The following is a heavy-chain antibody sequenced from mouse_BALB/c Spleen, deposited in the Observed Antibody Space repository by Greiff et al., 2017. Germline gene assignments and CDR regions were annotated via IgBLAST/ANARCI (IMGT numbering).Heavy chain of an antibody. V-gene: IGHV14-3*02. CDR3: APYGNYAMDY. Sequence: EVKLQQSGAELVRSGASVKLSCTASGFNIKDTYMHWVKQRPEQGLEWIGRIDPANGNTKYDPKFQGKATITADTSSNTAYLQLSSLTSEDTAVYYCAPYGNYAMDYWGQGTSVTVSS. D-gene: IGHD2-10*02. J-gene: IGHJ4*01. CDR1: GFNIKDTY. CDR2: IDPANGNT.